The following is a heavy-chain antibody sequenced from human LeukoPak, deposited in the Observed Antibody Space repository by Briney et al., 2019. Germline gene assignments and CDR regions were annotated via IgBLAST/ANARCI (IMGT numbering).Heavy chain of an antibody. CDR1: GGSFSGYY. D-gene: IGHD3-10*01. V-gene: IGHV4-34*01. CDR2: INHSGST. CDR3: ARGAVPYYYGSGSYYANWFDP. Sequence: PSETLSLTCAVYGGSFSGYYWSWIRQPPGKGLGCIGEINHSGSTNYNPSLKSRVTMSVDTSKNQFSLKLSSVTAADTAVYYCARGAVPYYYGSGSYYANWFDPWGQGTLVTVSS. J-gene: IGHJ5*02.